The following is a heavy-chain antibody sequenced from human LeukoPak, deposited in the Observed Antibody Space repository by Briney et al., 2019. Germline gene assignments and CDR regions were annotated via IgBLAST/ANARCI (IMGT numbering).Heavy chain of an antibody. V-gene: IGHV4-59*08. Sequence: SETLSLTCTVSGGSISSYYWSWIRQPPGKGLEWIGYIYYSGSTNYNPSLKSRVTISVGTSKNQFSLKLSSVTAADTAVYYCARTIPYYYYGMDVWGQGTTVTVSS. CDR1: GGSISSYY. CDR2: IYYSGST. CDR3: ARTIPYYYYGMDV. J-gene: IGHJ6*02. D-gene: IGHD5-24*01.